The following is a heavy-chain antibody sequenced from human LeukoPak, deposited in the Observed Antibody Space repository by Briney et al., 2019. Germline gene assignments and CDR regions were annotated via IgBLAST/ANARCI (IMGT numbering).Heavy chain of an antibody. Sequence: SETLSLTCTVSGGSISSSSYYWGWIRQPPGKGLEWIGSIYYSGSTYYNPSLKSRVTISVDTSKNQFSLKLSSVTAADTAVCYCARRKATGLYYYYYMDVWGKGTTVTVSS. CDR1: GGSISSSSYY. CDR3: ARRKATGLYYYYYMDV. J-gene: IGHJ6*03. V-gene: IGHV4-39*01. D-gene: IGHD1-1*01. CDR2: IYYSGST.